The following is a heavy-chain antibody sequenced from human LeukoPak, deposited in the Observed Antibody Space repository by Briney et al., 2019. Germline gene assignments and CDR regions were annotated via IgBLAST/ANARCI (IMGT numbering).Heavy chain of an antibody. CDR2: IIPIFGTA. Sequence: ASVKVSCKASGGTFSSYAISWVRQAPGQGLEWMGGIIPIFGTANYAQKFQGRVTITTDESTSTAYMELSSLRSEDTAVYYCARSFTAAVYNWFDPWGQGTLVTVSS. D-gene: IGHD6-13*01. CDR3: ARSFTAAVYNWFDP. CDR1: GGTFSSYA. J-gene: IGHJ5*02. V-gene: IGHV1-69*05.